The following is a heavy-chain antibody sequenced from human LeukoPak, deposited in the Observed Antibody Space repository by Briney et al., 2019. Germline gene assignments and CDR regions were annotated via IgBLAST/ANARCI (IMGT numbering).Heavy chain of an antibody. V-gene: IGHV3-13*01. CDR1: GFTFSTYD. D-gene: IGHD2-2*01. CDR2: IDTAGDT. J-gene: IGHJ3*02. CDR3: TRGSRDGFDI. Sequence: GGSLRLSCAASGFTFSTYDMHWVRQATGKGLEWVSAIDTAGDTYYSGSVKGRFIISRENAKSSLYLQMSSLRVGDTALYYCTRGSRDGFDIWGQGTMVTVSS.